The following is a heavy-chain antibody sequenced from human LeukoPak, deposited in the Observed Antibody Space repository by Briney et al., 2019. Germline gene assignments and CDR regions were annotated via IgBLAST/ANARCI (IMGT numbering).Heavy chain of an antibody. CDR3: AREVISTPSYFDY. V-gene: IGHV3-53*01. Sequence: QPGGSLRLSCAASGFTLSSSFIYWVRRAPRKGLEWVSFIHRDDKTYYADSVKGRFTMSRDSSKNTLYLQMNSLGADDTAVYYCAREVISTPSYFDYWGQGILVTVSS. CDR2: IHRDDKT. D-gene: IGHD2-2*01. CDR1: GFTLSSSF. J-gene: IGHJ4*02.